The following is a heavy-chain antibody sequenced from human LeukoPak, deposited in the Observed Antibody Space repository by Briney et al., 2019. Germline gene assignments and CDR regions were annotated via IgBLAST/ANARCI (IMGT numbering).Heavy chain of an antibody. CDR2: INDSGST. Sequence: PSETLSLTCTVSGDSISRYYWSWIRQPPGKGLEWIGCINDSGSTNYNPSLKSRVTISADTSKYQFSLNLSSVTAADTAVYYCARVWMGSRGAFDIWSQGTMVTVSS. CDR3: ARVWMGSRGAFDI. CDR1: GDSISRYY. J-gene: IGHJ3*02. D-gene: IGHD3-10*01. V-gene: IGHV4-59*08.